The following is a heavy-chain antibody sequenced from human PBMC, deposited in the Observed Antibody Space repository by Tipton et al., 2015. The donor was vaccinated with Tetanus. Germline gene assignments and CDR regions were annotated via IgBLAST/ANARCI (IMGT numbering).Heavy chain of an antibody. Sequence: TLSLTCNVTGALLTTGGYSWGWIRQPPGKGLEWIASVSYSGSTYYNPSLKSRVTMSLDTSKNQFSLSLRSVTAEDTAVYFCARYKTSLVTPGKYFDSWGQGALVTVSS. CDR3: ARYKTSLVTPGKYFDS. J-gene: IGHJ4*02. D-gene: IGHD4-23*01. V-gene: IGHV4-39*01. CDR2: VSYSGST. CDR1: GALLTTGGYS.